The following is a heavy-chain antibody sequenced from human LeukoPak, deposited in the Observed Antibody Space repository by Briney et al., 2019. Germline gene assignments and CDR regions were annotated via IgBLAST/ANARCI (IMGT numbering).Heavy chain of an antibody. CDR1: GYSFANYW. D-gene: IGHD2-2*01. Sequence: GESLKISCKGSGYSFANYWIGWVRQMPGKGLEWMGIIFPGDSDTRYSPSFQGQVTISADKSITTAYLQWSSLKASDTAMYYCARRDGYCSSTSCYADYYYGKDVWGQGTTVTVSS. J-gene: IGHJ6*02. V-gene: IGHV5-51*01. CDR3: ARRDGYCSSTSCYADYYYGKDV. CDR2: IFPGDSDT.